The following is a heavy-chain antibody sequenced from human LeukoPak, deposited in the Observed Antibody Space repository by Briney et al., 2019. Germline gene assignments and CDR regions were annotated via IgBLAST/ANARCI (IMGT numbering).Heavy chain of an antibody. Sequence: PGGSLRLSCAASGFTFSSYAMSWVRQAPGKGLEWVAAINGNGGSTYYADSVKGRFTISRDNSKNTLYLQMNSLRAEDTAVYYCAKENGSGWYGPYYFDYWGQGALVTVSS. D-gene: IGHD6-19*01. J-gene: IGHJ4*02. V-gene: IGHV3-23*01. CDR2: INGNGGST. CDR3: AKENGSGWYGPYYFDY. CDR1: GFTFSSYA.